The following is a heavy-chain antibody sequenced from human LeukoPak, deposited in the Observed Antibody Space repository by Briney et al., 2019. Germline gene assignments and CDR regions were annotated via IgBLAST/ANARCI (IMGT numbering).Heavy chain of an antibody. V-gene: IGHV3-33*01. J-gene: IGHJ4*02. CDR3: ARDPTQYTTAWYSDY. CDR1: GFSFSAYG. D-gene: IGHD2/OR15-2a*01. Sequence: GRSLRLSCTASGFSFSAYGMHRVRQAPGKGLEWVAVIWYDGSSQYYADSVKGRFTISRDNSKNTLFLQMNSLRAEDTAVYYCARDPTQYTTAWYSDYWGQGTLVTVSS. CDR2: IWYDGSSQ.